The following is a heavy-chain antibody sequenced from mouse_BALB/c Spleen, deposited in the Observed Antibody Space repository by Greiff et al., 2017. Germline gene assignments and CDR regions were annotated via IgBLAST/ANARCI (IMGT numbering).Heavy chain of an antibody. V-gene: IGHV3-2*02. CDR3: ASTYYYGSSYFDY. Sequence: DVQLVESGPGLVKPSQSLSLTCTVTGYSITSDYAWNWIRQFPGNKLEWMGYISYSGSTSYNPSLKSRISITRDTSKNQFFLQLNSVTTEDTATYYCASTYYYGSSYFDYWGQGTTLTVSS. CDR2: ISYSGST. D-gene: IGHD1-1*01. CDR1: GYSITSDYA. J-gene: IGHJ2*01.